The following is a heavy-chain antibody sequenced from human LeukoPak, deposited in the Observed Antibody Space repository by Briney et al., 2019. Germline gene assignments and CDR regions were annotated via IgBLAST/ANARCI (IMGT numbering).Heavy chain of an antibody. Sequence: PSETLSLTCTVSGGSISSSSYYWGWIRQPPGKGLEWIGSIYYSGSTYYNPSLKSRVTISVDTSKNQFSLKLSSVTAADTAVYYCARTSRGVRDYWGQGTLVTVSS. CDR2: IYYSGST. J-gene: IGHJ4*02. CDR1: GGSISSSSYY. D-gene: IGHD3-10*01. CDR3: ARTSRGVRDY. V-gene: IGHV4-39*07.